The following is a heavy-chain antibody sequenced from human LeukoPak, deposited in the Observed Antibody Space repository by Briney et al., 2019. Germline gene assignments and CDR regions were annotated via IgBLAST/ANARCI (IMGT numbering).Heavy chain of an antibody. CDR1: GFPFSSYA. J-gene: IGHJ4*02. CDR3: AKASWVSSADAVL. D-gene: IGHD3-16*01. V-gene: IGHV3-23*01. Sequence: GSLTLSCAASGFPFSSYAMSWVRQAPARGLEWVSSLRGDGETFYADSVKGRFTLSRDHSRNTVYLHLNNLRVEDTAVYYCAKASWVSSADAVLWGQGTVVTVS. CDR2: LRGDGET.